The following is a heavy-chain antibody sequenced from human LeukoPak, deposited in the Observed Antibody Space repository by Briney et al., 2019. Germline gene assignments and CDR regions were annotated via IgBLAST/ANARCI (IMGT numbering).Heavy chain of an antibody. D-gene: IGHD3-3*01. CDR2: IIPIFGTA. V-gene: IGHV1-69*05. CDR1: VGTFSSYA. CDR3: ARDNYPIFGVVITLSY. Sequence: ASVKVSRKASVGTFSSYAISWVRQAPGQGLEWMGRIIPIFGTANYAQKFQAGVTITTDESTSTASMELSSLRSEDTAVYYCARDNYPIFGVVITLSYWGQGTLATVSS. J-gene: IGHJ4*02.